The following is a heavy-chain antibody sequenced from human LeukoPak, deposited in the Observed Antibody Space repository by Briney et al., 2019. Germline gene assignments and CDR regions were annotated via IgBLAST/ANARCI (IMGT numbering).Heavy chain of an antibody. CDR3: AKACWLPCIDTDW. D-gene: IGHD3-9*01. J-gene: IGHJ4*02. CDR2: IGGNGGT. V-gene: IGHV3-23*01. CDR1: GFTFSSYA. Sequence: GGSLRLSCAASGFTFSSYAMSWVRQAPARGLEWVSGIGGNGGTYYADSVEGRFTLSSDSSRNTVYLQLSNLRAEDAAIYYCAKACWLPCIDTDWWGQGTLVTVSS.